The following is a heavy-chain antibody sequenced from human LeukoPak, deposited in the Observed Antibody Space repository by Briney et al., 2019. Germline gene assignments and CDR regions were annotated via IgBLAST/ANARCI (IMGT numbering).Heavy chain of an antibody. D-gene: IGHD3-9*01. J-gene: IGHJ5*02. CDR2: ISAYNGNT. CDR1: GYTFTSYG. V-gene: IGHV1-18*01. Sequence: GASVKVSCKASGYTFTSYGISWVRQAPGQGLEWMGWISAYNGNTNYAQKFQGRVTMTRDTSISTAYVELSRLRSDDTAVYYCARGRYDILSGDWFDPWGQGTLVTVSS. CDR3: ARGRYDILSGDWFDP.